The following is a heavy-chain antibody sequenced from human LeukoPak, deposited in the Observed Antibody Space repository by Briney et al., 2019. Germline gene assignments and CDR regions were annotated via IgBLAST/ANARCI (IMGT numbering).Heavy chain of an antibody. D-gene: IGHD2-15*01. J-gene: IGHJ5*02. CDR3: ARGPSSACSGGSCYGENWFDP. CDR2: MNPNSGNT. CDR1: GYTFTSYD. V-gene: IGHV1-8*03. Sequence: ASVKVSCKASGYTFTSYDINWVRQATGQGLEWMGWMNPNSGNTGYAQKFQGRVTITRNTSISTAYMELSSLRSEDTAVYYCARGPSSACSGGSCYGENWFDPWGQGTLVTVSS.